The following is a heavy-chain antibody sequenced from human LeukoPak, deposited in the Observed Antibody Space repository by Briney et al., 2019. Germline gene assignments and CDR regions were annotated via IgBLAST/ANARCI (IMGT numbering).Heavy chain of an antibody. CDR2: IYDSGST. CDR3: ARDRPGHGYSSGWYYFDY. Sequence: KPSETLSLTCTVSGASINSYYWSWIRQPPGKGLEWIGCIYDSGSTDYNPSLKSRVTMSVDTSKNQFSLKLSSVTAADTAVYYCARDRPGHGYSSGWYYFDYWGQGTLVTVSS. D-gene: IGHD6-19*01. CDR1: GASINSYY. V-gene: IGHV4-59*12. J-gene: IGHJ4*02.